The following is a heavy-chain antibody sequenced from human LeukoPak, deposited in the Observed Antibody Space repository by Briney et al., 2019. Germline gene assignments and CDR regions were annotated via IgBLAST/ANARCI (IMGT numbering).Heavy chain of an antibody. Sequence: GGSLRLSCAASGFTFSSYAMSWVRQAPGKGLEWVSAISGSGGSTYYADSVKGRFTTSRDNSKNTLYLQMNSLRAEDTAVYYCASTYYDYIWGSYRSPDDAFDIWGQGTMITVSS. V-gene: IGHV3-23*01. CDR3: ASTYYDYIWGSYRSPDDAFDI. D-gene: IGHD3-16*02. CDR2: ISGSGGST. J-gene: IGHJ3*02. CDR1: GFTFSSYA.